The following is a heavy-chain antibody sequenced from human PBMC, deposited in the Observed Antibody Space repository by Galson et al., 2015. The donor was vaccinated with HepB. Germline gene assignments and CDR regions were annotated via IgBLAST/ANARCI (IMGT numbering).Heavy chain of an antibody. V-gene: IGHV4-39*07. Sequence: ETLSLTCTVSGGSINSSSYYWGWIRQPPGKGLEWIGNIHYSGSTYYNPSLKSRVTISVDTSKNQFSLKLSSVTAADTAVYYCARAHFEIHLWPYYSHGMDVRGQGTTVTVSS. D-gene: IGHD5-18*01. J-gene: IGHJ6*02. CDR1: GGSINSSSYY. CDR3: ARAHFEIHLWPYYSHGMDV. CDR2: IHYSGST.